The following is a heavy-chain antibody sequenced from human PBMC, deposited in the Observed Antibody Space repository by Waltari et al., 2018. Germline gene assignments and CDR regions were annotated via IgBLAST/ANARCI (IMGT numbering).Heavy chain of an antibody. D-gene: IGHD4-17*01. J-gene: IGHJ5*02. Sequence: QVQLVQSGAEVKTPGAAVKVSCQVSGYTLTELPMHRARQAPGKGLEWMGGFDPEDGETIYAQKFQGRVTMTEDTSTDTAYMELSSLRSEDTAVYYCATGRLAVLPFDPWGQGTLVTVSS. CDR1: GYTLTELP. CDR2: FDPEDGET. V-gene: IGHV1-24*01. CDR3: ATGRLAVLPFDP.